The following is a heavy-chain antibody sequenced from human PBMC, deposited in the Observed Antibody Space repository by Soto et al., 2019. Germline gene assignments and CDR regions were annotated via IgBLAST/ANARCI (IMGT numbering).Heavy chain of an antibody. CDR1: GFTISGKKY. J-gene: IGHJ3*01. CDR3: ATWHEREHAYDV. Sequence: DVQLVESGGGLIQPGESLRLSCAAFGFTISGKKYVAWVRQAPGKGLEWLSALYDLDGSFYAASVKGRFTTSSDSSKTTLYLQMNDLRPDDTAVYYCATWHEREHAYDVWGQGTTVTVSS. V-gene: IGHV3-53*01. CDR2: LYDLDGS. D-gene: IGHD1-1*01.